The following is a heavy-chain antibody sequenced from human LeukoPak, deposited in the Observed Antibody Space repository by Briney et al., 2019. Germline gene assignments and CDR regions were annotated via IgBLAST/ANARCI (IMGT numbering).Heavy chain of an antibody. J-gene: IGHJ4*02. CDR2: IKQDGSMK. D-gene: IGHD6-6*01. Sequence: GGSLRLSCAASGFTFSSCSMNWVRQAPGKGLEWVANIKQDGSMKGYVDSVKGRFTISRDNAKNSLYLQMNSLRADDTAVYFCAMIEQVVSNVEGGYWGQGTLVTVSS. CDR3: AMIEQVVSNVEGGY. CDR1: GFTFSSCS. V-gene: IGHV3-7*01.